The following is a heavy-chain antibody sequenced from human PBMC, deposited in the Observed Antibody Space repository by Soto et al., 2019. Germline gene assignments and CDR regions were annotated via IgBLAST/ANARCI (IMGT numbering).Heavy chain of an antibody. CDR3: AGIYSGSPGGTLRY. J-gene: IGHJ4*02. V-gene: IGHV4-31*03. CDR2: IYYSGSP. CDR1: GGSISSVGYY. D-gene: IGHD1-26*01. Sequence: QVQLQESGPGLVPPSQTLSLTCTVSGGSISSVGYYWSWIRQHPGKGLEWIGYIYYSGSPYYNPSLKSRVTISVDTSKNQFSLKLSSVTAADTAVYYCAGIYSGSPGGTLRYWGQGTLVTVSS.